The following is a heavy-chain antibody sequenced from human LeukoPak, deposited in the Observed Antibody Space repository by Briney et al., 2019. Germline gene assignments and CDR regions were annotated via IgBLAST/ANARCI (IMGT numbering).Heavy chain of an antibody. V-gene: IGHV4-59*08. J-gene: IGHJ4*02. CDR1: IRSISMYY. Sequence: PSETLSLTCSVSIRSISMYYWIGIRQSPGKGLEWIGYIYHNGDTNYNPSFKSRVTISVDTSKNQFSLRLMSVTAADTAIYYCARVSYTPCDHWGRGSLVTVSS. CDR2: IYHNGDT. CDR3: ARVSYTPCDH. D-gene: IGHD1-14*01.